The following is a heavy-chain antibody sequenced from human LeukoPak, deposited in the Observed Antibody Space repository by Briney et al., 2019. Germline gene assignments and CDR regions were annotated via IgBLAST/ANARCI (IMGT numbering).Heavy chain of an antibody. J-gene: IGHJ5*02. V-gene: IGHV1-18*01. CDR3: ARALGDDYDYVWGSYRQNWFDP. CDR1: GYTFTSYG. Sequence: ASVKVSCKASGYTFTSYGISWVRQAPGQGLEWMGWISAYNGNTNYAQKLQGRVTMTTDTSTSTAYMELRSLRSEDTAVYYCARALGDDYDYVWGSYRQNWFDPWGQGTLVTVSS. D-gene: IGHD3-16*02. CDR2: ISAYNGNT.